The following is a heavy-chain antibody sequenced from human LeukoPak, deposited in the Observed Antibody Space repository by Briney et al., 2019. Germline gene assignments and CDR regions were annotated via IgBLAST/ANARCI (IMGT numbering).Heavy chain of an antibody. D-gene: IGHD5-12*01. J-gene: IGHJ4*02. V-gene: IGHV3-23*01. CDR1: GFTSSSYG. CDR2: ISGSGGST. CDR3: AKPRGYENYFDY. Sequence: GGSLRLSCAASGFTSSSYGMSWVRQAPGKGLEWVSAISGSGGSTYYADSVKGRFTISRDNSKNTLYLQMNSLRAEDTAVYYCAKPRGYENYFDYWGQGTLVTVSS.